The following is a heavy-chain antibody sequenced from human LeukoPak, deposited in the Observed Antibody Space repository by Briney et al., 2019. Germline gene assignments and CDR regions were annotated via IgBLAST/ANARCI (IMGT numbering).Heavy chain of an antibody. V-gene: IGHV3-53*01. J-gene: IGHJ4*02. Sequence: SGGSLRLSCAASGFTVSSNYMSWVRQAPGKGLEWVSVIYSGGSTYYADSVKGRFTISRDNSKNTLYLQMNSLRAEDTAVYYCARDYYDSSGRTNDYWGQGTLVTVSS. D-gene: IGHD3-22*01. CDR3: ARDYYDSSGRTNDY. CDR1: GFTVSSNY. CDR2: IYSGGST.